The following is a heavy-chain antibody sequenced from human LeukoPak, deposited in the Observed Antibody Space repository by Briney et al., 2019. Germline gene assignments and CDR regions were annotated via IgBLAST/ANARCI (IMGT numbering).Heavy chain of an antibody. CDR1: GFTFGDHA. J-gene: IGHJ4*02. D-gene: IGHD3-10*01. Sequence: PGGSLRLSCTGSGFTFGDHAMSWIRQAPGKGLEWVSYISSSGSTIYYADSVKGRFTISRDNAKNSLYLQMNSLRAEDTAVYYCASGPPMVRGAMADYWGQGTLVTVSS. CDR3: ASGPPMVRGAMADY. V-gene: IGHV3-11*01. CDR2: ISSSGSTI.